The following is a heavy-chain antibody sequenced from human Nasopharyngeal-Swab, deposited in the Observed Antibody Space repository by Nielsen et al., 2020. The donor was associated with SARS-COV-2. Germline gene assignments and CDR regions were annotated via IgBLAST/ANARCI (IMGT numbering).Heavy chain of an antibody. CDR2: IWYDGSNK. V-gene: IGHV3-33*01. CDR3: ARESYGMDV. Sequence: GESLKISCAASGFTFSSYGMHWVRPAPGKGLEWVAVIWYDGSNKYYADSVKGRFTISRDNSKNTLYLQMNSLRAEDTAVYYCARESYGMDVWGQGTTVTVSS. J-gene: IGHJ6*02. CDR1: GFTFSSYG.